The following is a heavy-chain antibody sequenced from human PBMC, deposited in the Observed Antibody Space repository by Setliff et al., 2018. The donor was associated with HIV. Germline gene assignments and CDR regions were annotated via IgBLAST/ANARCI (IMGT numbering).Heavy chain of an antibody. V-gene: IGHV3-23*01. J-gene: IGHJ4*02. CDR2: ITSGGST. CDR1: GFTFSSYA. D-gene: IGHD3-22*01. CDR3: ARDLSYDYDRSSDTFDY. Sequence: QPGGSLRLSCAASGFTFSSYAMSWVRQTPEKGLEWVSIITSGGSTYYADSAKGRFIISRDNSQNTLYLQMNSLRAEDTAVYYCARDLSYDYDRSSDTFDYWGQGTLVTVSS.